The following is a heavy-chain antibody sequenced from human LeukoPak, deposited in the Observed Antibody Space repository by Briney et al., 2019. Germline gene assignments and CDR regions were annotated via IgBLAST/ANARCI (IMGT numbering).Heavy chain of an antibody. CDR1: GYTFTDYY. J-gene: IGHJ4*02. D-gene: IGHD6-13*01. CDR2: INPNSGGT. V-gene: IGHV1-2*04. Sequence: ASVKVSCKASGYTFTDYYIHWVRQAPGQGLEWMGWINPNSGGTKYAQKFQGWVTMTRDTSISTAYMELSRLRSDDTAVYYCARESRTSIAAAAWDYWGQGTLVTVSS. CDR3: ARESRTSIAAAAWDY.